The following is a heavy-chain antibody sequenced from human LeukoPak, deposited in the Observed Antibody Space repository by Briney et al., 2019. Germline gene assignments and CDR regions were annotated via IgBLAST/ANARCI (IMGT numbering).Heavy chain of an antibody. Sequence: TSETLSLTCTVSGGSISSYYWSWIRQPAGKGLEWIGRIYTSGSTNYNPSLKSRVTMSVDTSKNQFSLKLSSVTAADTAVYYCARDRDSGYADWEAFDIWGQGTMVTVSS. J-gene: IGHJ3*02. V-gene: IGHV4-4*07. CDR3: ARDRDSGYADWEAFDI. CDR2: IYTSGST. D-gene: IGHD5-12*01. CDR1: GGSISSYY.